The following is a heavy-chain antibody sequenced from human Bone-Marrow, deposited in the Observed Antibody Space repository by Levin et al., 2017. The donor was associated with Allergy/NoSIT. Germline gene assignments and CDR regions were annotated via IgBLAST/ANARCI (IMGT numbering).Heavy chain of an antibody. CDR3: VREKSFYYASGGAH. D-gene: IGHD3-22*01. Sequence: GESLKISCVASGFTISTYSMNWVRQAPGKGLEWVAYISDTGSTIYYADSVRGRFTISRDNAKNSLYLQMNSLRDEDPALYYCVREKSFYYASGGAHCCQGTRVTVSS. J-gene: IGHJ1*01. CDR1: GFTISTYS. CDR2: ISDTGSTI. V-gene: IGHV3-48*02.